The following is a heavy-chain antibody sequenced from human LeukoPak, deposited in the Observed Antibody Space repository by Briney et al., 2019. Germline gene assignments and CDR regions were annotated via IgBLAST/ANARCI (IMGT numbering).Heavy chain of an antibody. CDR2: IYHSGST. CDR3: ARSVGGSYSAFDI. J-gene: IGHJ3*02. Sequence: SETLSLTCTVSGYSISSGYYWGWIRQPPGKGLEWIGSIYHSGSTYYNPSLKSRVTISVDTSKNQFSLKLSSVTAADTAVYYCARSVGGSYSAFDIWGQGTMVTVSS. V-gene: IGHV4-38-2*02. D-gene: IGHD1-26*01. CDR1: GYSISSGYY.